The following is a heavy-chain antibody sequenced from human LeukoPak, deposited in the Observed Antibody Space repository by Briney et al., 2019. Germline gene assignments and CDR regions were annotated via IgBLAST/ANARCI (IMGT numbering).Heavy chain of an antibody. V-gene: IGHV4-61*02. Sequence: SQTLSLTCTVSGGSISSGNYYWNWIRQPAGKGLEWIGLIYTSGSTYYNPSLKSRLTISLDTSKNQFSLNLGSVTAADTAVYYCAREFDLWGRGTLVTVSS. CDR2: IYTSGST. CDR3: AREFDL. CDR1: GGSISSGNYY. J-gene: IGHJ2*01.